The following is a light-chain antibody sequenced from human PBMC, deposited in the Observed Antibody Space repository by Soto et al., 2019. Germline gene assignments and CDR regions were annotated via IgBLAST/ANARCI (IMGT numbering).Light chain of an antibody. CDR1: SSDVGGYNF. V-gene: IGLV2-14*03. CDR3: NSYASSSTLP. Sequence: QSVLTQPASVSGSPGQSITISCTGTSSDVGGYNFVSWYQQHPGKAPKLIIYDVSNRPSGVSDRFSGSKSGNTASLTISGLQAEDEADYYCNSYASSSTLPFGGGTKVTVL. CDR2: DVS. J-gene: IGLJ2*01.